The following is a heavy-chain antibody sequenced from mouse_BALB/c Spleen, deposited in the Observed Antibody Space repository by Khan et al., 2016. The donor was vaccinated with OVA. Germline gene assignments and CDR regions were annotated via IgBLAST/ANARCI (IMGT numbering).Heavy chain of an antibody. V-gene: IGHV5-17*02. D-gene: IGHD2-1*01. CDR2: VSSGSSTI. Sequence: EVELVESGGGLVQPGGSRKLSCAASGFTFSSFGMHWVRQALEKGLEWVAYVSSGSSTIYYADTVKGRFTISRDILKNTLFLEMTSLGSEDKAMYYCARWGGNWYWYFDVWGAGTTVTVSS. CDR3: ARWGGNWYWYFDV. CDR1: GFTFSSFG. J-gene: IGHJ1*01.